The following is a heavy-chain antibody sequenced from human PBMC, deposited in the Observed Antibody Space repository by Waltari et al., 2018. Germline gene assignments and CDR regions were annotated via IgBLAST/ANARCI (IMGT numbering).Heavy chain of an antibody. Sequence: EVQLVQSGAEVKKPGESMKISCTGSGYSFTSYWIGWVRQMTGKGLEWMGIIYPGDSDTRYSPSFQGQVTISADKSISTAYLQWSSLKASDTAMYYCARHESSTSLSMDVWGQGTTVTVSS. D-gene: IGHD2-2*01. CDR2: IYPGDSDT. V-gene: IGHV5-51*01. J-gene: IGHJ6*02. CDR3: ARHESSTSLSMDV. CDR1: GYSFTSYW.